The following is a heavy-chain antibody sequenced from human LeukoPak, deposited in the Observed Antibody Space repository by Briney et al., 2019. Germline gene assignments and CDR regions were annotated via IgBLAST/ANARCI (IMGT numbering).Heavy chain of an antibody. Sequence: GGSLRLSCAASGFTFSHYAMHWVRQAPGKGLVWVSAVKSDGSSTFYADSVKGRFTISRDNAKNTLFLQMNSLRAEDTAVYYCVRESSYAFHTWGQGTMVTVSS. CDR3: VRESSYAFHT. J-gene: IGHJ3*02. CDR1: GFTFSHYA. V-gene: IGHV3-74*01. CDR2: VKSDGSST.